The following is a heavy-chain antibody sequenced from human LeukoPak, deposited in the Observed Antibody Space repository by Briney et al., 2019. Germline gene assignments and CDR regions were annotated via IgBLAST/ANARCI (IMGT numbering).Heavy chain of an antibody. CDR3: AREMAAVVDY. V-gene: IGHV4-39*01. J-gene: IGHJ4*02. D-gene: IGHD5-24*01. CDR1: GGSISRTNYY. Sequence: SETLSLTCTVPGGSISRTNYYWDWIRQPPGKGLEWIGNIYYSGSTYYNPSLKSRVTISVDTSKNQFSLKLSSVTAADTAVYYCAREMAAVVDYWGQGTLVTVSS. CDR2: IYYSGST.